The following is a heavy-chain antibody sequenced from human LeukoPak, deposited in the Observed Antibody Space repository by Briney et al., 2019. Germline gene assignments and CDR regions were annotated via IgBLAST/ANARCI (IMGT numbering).Heavy chain of an antibody. Sequence: PGGSLRLSCAASGFTFSHYGMHWVRQAPGKGLEWVSDISGSGGRTYYADSVRGRFTISRDNSKNTLYLQMNSLRAEDTAVYHCAKGVIVPAALYFDSWGQGTLVTVSS. J-gene: IGHJ4*02. CDR3: AKGVIVPAALYFDS. CDR1: GFTFSHYG. CDR2: ISGSGGRT. V-gene: IGHV3-23*01. D-gene: IGHD2-2*01.